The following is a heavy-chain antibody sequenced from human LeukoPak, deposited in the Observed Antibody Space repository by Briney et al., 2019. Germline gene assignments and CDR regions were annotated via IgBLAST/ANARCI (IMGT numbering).Heavy chain of an antibody. Sequence: ASVKVSCKASGYTFTSYAMNWVRQAPGQGLEWMGWINTNTGNPTYAQGFTGRFVFSLDTSVSTAYLQISSLKAEDTAVYYCARGRIGLLWSHRVAFDYWGQGTLVTVSS. D-gene: IGHD3-10*01. CDR3: ARGRIGLLWSHRVAFDY. CDR1: GYTFTSYA. V-gene: IGHV7-4-1*02. CDR2: INTNTGNP. J-gene: IGHJ4*02.